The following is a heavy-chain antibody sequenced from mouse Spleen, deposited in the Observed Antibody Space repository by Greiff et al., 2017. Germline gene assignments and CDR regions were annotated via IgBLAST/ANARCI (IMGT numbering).Heavy chain of an antibody. CDR3: AIITSDWYFDV. Sequence: QVQLKQSGAELARPGASVKLSCKASGYTFTSYGISWVKQRTGQGLEWIGEIYPRSGNTYYNEKFKGKATLTADKSSSTAYMELRSLTSEDSAVYFCAIITSDWYFDVWGTGTTVTVSS. CDR2: IYPRSGNT. J-gene: IGHJ1*03. CDR1: GYTFTSYG. D-gene: IGHD1-2*01. V-gene: IGHV1-81*01.